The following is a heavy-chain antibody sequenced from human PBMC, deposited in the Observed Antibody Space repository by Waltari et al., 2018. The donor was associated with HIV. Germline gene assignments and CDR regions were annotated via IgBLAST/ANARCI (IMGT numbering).Heavy chain of an antibody. CDR3: AGRSPARRLNWFDP. CDR2: IKQDGSGK. D-gene: IGHD2-8*01. CDR1: GFTFSSYW. J-gene: IGHJ5*02. V-gene: IGHV3-7*01. Sequence: EVQLVESGGGLVQPGGSLRLSCAASGFTFSSYWMSWVRQAPGKGLEWVANIKQDGSGKYYVDSMKGRFTISRDNAKNSLYLQINSLRAEDTAVYYCAGRSPARRLNWFDPWGQGTLVIVSS.